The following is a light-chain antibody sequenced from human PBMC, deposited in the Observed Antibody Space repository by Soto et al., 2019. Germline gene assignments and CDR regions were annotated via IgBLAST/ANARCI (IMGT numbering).Light chain of an antibody. CDR2: DAS. J-gene: IGKJ3*01. CDR1: QSVSSY. V-gene: IGKV3-11*01. Sequence: IVLTQSPATLSLSPGARAPLSCRARQSVSSYLAWYPQKPGQAPRLLIYDASNRATGIPARFSGSGSGTDFTLTISSLEPEDFAVYYCQQRSNWPSLFTFGPGTKVDN. CDR3: QQRSNWPSLFT.